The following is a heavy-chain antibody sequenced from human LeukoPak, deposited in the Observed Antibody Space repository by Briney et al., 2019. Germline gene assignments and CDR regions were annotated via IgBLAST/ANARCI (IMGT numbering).Heavy chain of an antibody. Sequence: GGSLRLSCSASGFTFSIYSISWVRQAPGKGLEWAANINPDGSEKYYLDSVKGRMTISRDNAKHSLYLQMNSLRAEDTAVYYCARAKYSGSYRYDAFDIWGQGTMVTVSS. J-gene: IGHJ3*02. V-gene: IGHV3-7*01. CDR1: GFTFSIYS. CDR3: ARAKYSGSYRYDAFDI. CDR2: INPDGSEK. D-gene: IGHD1-26*01.